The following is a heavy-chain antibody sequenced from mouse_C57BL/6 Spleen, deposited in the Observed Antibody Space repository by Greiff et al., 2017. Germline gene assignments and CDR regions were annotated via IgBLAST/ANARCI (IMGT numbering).Heavy chain of an antibody. CDR2: IRNKANNHET. V-gene: IGHV6-6*01. Sequence: EVMLVESGGGLVQPGGSMKLSCAASGFTFSDAWMDWVRQSPEKGLEWVAEIRNKANNHETYYAESVKGRFTISRADSKSSVYLQMNLLSTEDTGIYYCTYFDYWGQGTTLTVSS. J-gene: IGHJ2*01. CDR1: GFTFSDAW. CDR3: TYFDY.